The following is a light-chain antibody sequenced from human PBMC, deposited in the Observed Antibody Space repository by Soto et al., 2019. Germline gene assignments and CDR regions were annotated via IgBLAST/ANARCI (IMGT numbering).Light chain of an antibody. J-gene: IGKJ1*01. V-gene: IGKV3-20*01. CDR1: QSFNSIY. CDR2: GAS. Sequence: EIVLTQSPGTLSLSAGERATLSCRASQSFNSIYLAWYQQKPGHAPRLLIYGASRRATGIPDRVSGSGSGTDFTITISRLEPEDFAVYYCHQYDSWTFGQGTKVDIK. CDR3: HQYDSWT.